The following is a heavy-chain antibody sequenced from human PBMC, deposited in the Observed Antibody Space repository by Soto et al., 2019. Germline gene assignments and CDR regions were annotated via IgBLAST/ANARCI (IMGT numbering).Heavy chain of an antibody. V-gene: IGHV3-30*19. CDR1: GFTFSSYG. D-gene: IGHD3-22*01. Sequence: GGSLRLSCAASGFTFSSYGMHWVRQAPGKGLEWVAVIWYDGSNKYYADSVKGRFTISRDNSKNTLYLQMNSLRAEDTAVYYCARDRFIGIEVTVPFDYWGQGTLVTVSS. J-gene: IGHJ4*02. CDR3: ARDRFIGIEVTVPFDY. CDR2: IWYDGSNK.